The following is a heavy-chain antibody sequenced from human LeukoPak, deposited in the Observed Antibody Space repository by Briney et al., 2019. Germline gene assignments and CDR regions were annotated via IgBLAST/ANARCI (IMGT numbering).Heavy chain of an antibody. CDR1: GFTFSRYW. V-gene: IGHV3-7*04. J-gene: IGHJ4*02. Sequence: GGSLRLSCAASGFTFSRYWMSWVRQAPGKGLEWVANIKQDGSEKYYVDSVKGRFTISRDNAKNSLYLQMNSLRAEDTAVYYCARGGYDYDYWGQGTLVTVSS. CDR2: IKQDGSEK. CDR3: ARGGYDYDY. D-gene: IGHD5-12*01.